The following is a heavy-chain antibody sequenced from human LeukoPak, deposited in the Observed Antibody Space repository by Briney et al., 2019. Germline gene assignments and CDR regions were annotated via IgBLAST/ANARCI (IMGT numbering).Heavy chain of an antibody. J-gene: IGHJ4*02. CDR2: IIPILGIA. V-gene: IGHV1-69*04. Sequence: ASVKVSCKASGGTFSSYAISWVRQAPGQGLEWMGRIIPILGIANYAQKFQGRVTITADKSTSTAYMELSSLRSEDTAVYYCARDTLYGSGSYSDYWGQETLVTVSS. CDR3: ARDTLYGSGSYSDY. CDR1: GGTFSSYA. D-gene: IGHD3-10*01.